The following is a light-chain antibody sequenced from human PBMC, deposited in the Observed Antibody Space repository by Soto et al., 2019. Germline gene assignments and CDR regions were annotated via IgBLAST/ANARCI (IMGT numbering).Light chain of an antibody. CDR1: SSDVGGYNY. CDR3: SSFAGNPNLV. V-gene: IGLV2-8*01. Sequence: QSALTQPPSASGSPGQSVTISCTGTSSDVGGYNYVSWYQQHPGKAPKLMISEVSKRPSGVPDRFSGSKSGNTASLTVSGLQAEDEADYHCSSFAGNPNLVFGGGTNLTVL. J-gene: IGLJ2*01. CDR2: EVS.